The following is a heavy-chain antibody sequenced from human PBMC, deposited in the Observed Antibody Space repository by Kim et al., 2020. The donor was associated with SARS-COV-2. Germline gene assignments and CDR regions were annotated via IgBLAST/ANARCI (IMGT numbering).Heavy chain of an antibody. J-gene: IGHJ3*02. CDR3: ARDGAYCSSTSCKEAFDI. V-gene: IGHV4-31*03. Sequence: SETLSLTCTVSGGSISSGGYYWSWIRQHPGKGLEWIGYIYYSGSTYYNPSLKSRVTISVDTSKNQFSLKLSSVTAADTAVYYCARDGAYCSSTSCKEAFDIWGQGTMVTVSS. CDR2: IYYSGST. D-gene: IGHD2-2*01. CDR1: GGSISSGGYY.